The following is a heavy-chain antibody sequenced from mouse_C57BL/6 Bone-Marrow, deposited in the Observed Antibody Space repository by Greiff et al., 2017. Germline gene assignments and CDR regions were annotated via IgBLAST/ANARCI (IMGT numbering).Heavy chain of an antibody. CDR2: INSDGGST. CDR1: EYEFPSHD. CDR3: ARRGNYEGYFDV. J-gene: IGHJ1*03. V-gene: IGHV5-2*03. Sequence: DVKLVESGGGLVQPGESLKLSCESNEYEFPSHDMSWVRKTPEKRLELVAAINSDGGSTYYPDTMERRFIISRDNTKKTLCLQMSSLRSEDTALYYCARRGNYEGYFDVWGTGTTVTVSS. D-gene: IGHD2-1*01.